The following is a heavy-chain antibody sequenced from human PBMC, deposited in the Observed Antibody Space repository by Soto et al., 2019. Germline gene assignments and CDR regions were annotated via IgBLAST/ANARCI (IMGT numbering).Heavy chain of an antibody. CDR3: ARDIGIAAAGTYYYYSGMDV. Sequence: SETLSLTCTVSGGSISSYYWSWIRQPPGKGLEWIGYIYYSGSTNYNPSLKSRVTISVDTSKNQFSLKLSSVTAADTAVYYCARDIGIAAAGTYYYYSGMDVWGQGTTVTVSS. CDR1: GGSISSYY. V-gene: IGHV4-59*01. CDR2: IYYSGST. D-gene: IGHD6-13*01. J-gene: IGHJ6*02.